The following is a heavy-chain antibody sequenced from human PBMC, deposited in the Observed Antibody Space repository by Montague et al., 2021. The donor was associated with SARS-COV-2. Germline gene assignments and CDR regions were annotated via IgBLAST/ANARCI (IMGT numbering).Heavy chain of an antibody. Sequence: PALVKPTQTLTLTCTFSGFSLSTSGMCVSWIRQPPGKALEWLALIDWDDDKYYSTSLKTRRTISKDTSINQVVLTMTNMDPVDTATYYCARILGGQPLAPPFYYCGMDVWGQGTPVTVSS. J-gene: IGHJ6*02. D-gene: IGHD6-13*01. V-gene: IGHV2-70*01. CDR3: ARILGGQPLAPPFYYCGMDV. CDR1: GFSLSTSGMC. CDR2: IDWDDDK.